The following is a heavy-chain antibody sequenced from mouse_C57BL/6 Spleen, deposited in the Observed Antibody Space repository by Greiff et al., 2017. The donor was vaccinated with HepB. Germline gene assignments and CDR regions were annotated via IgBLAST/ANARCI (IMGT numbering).Heavy chain of an antibody. V-gene: IGHV5-6*01. J-gene: IGHJ2*01. CDR3: ARGGYYFDY. CDR2: ISSGGSYT. Sequence: EVKLVESGGDLVKPGGSLKLSCAASGFTFSSYGMSWVRQTPDKRLEWVATISSGGSYTYYPDSVKGRFTISRDNATNTLYLQMSSLKSEDTAMYYCARGGYYFDYWGQGTTLTVSS. CDR1: GFTFSSYG.